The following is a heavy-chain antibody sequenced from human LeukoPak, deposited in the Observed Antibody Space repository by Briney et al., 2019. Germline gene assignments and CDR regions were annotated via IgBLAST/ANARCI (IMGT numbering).Heavy chain of an antibody. J-gene: IGHJ4*02. CDR3: AGYGSGTYPRFDY. D-gene: IGHD3-10*01. CDR2: IYNSGST. V-gene: IGHV4-61*05. CDR1: GGSISSSSYY. Sequence: PSETLSLTCTVSGGSISSSSYYWGWIRQSPGKGLEWIAYIYNSGSTNYNPSLQSRVTISVDTSKNQFSLNLSSVTAADTAVYYCAGYGSGTYPRFDYWGQGTLVTVSS.